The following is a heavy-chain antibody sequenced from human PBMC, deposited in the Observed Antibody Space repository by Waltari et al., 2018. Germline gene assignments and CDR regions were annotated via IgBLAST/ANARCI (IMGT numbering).Heavy chain of an antibody. CDR1: GFSFRNFG. J-gene: IGHJ4*02. Sequence: QVQLVASGGGVVQPGRSLGRSCEASGFSFRNFGMHWVSQAPGKGLEWVAVISYDGNKKYYADSVKGRFTISRDNSKNMLYLQMSSLRTEDTAVYYCAKLFDSSGNDFDHWGQGTLVTVSS. CDR3: AKLFDSSGNDFDH. CDR2: ISYDGNKK. V-gene: IGHV3-30*18. D-gene: IGHD6-19*01.